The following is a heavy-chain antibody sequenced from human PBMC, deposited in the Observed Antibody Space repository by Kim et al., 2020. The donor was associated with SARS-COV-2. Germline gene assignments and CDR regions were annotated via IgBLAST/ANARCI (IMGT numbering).Heavy chain of an antibody. CDR1: GFTFSSYE. J-gene: IGHJ2*01. Sequence: GGSLRLSCAASGFTFSSYEMNWVRQAPGKGLEWVSYISSSGSTIYYADSVKGRFTISRDNAKNSLYLQMNSLRAEDTAVYYCARDLFIAAADTPYWYFDLWGRGTLVTVSS. D-gene: IGHD6-13*01. CDR3: ARDLFIAAADTPYWYFDL. V-gene: IGHV3-48*03. CDR2: ISSSGSTI.